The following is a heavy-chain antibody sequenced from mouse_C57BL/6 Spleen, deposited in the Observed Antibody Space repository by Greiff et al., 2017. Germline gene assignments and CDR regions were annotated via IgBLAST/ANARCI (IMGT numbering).Heavy chain of an antibody. D-gene: IGHD3-3*01. CDR1: GYTFTSYW. V-gene: IGHV1-61*01. CDR3: AGTRDYAMDY. CDR2: IYPSDSET. Sequence: QVQLQQPGAELVRPGSSVKLSCKASGYTFTSYWMAWVKQRPGQGLEWIGNIYPSDSETHYNQKFKDKATLTVDKSSSTAYMQLSSLTSEDSAVYYCAGTRDYAMDYWGQGTSVTVSS. J-gene: IGHJ4*01.